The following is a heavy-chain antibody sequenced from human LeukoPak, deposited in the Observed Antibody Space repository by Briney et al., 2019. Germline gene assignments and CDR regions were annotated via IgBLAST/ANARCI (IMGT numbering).Heavy chain of an antibody. CDR2: IYGADAA. J-gene: IGHJ4*02. CDR3: VTSTGQQFIPYDY. D-gene: IGHD6-13*01. Sequence: QTGGSLRLSCAASGFNVSSNYMTWIRQAPGEGLEWVSLIYGADAAYYAESVRGRFMISRDNLKNTLFLQMNSLRVEDTAVYYCVTSTGQQFIPYDYWGQGTHVTVSS. CDR1: GFNVSSNY. V-gene: IGHV3-66*02.